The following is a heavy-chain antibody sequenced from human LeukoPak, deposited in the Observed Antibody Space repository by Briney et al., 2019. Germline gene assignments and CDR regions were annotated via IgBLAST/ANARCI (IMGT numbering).Heavy chain of an antibody. Sequence: PSETLSLTCTVSGGSISSYYWRWIRQPPGKGLEGIGDIYYSGSTNYNPSLKSRVTISVDTSKNQFSLKLSSVTAADTAVYYCARGADDFWSGYYYYMDVWGKGTTVTVSS. CDR2: IYYSGST. CDR1: GGSISSYY. D-gene: IGHD3-3*01. V-gene: IGHV4-59*01. CDR3: ARGADDFWSGYYYYMDV. J-gene: IGHJ6*03.